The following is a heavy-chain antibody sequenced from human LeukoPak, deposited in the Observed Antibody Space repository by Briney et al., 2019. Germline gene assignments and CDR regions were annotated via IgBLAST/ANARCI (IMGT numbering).Heavy chain of an antibody. J-gene: IGHJ4*02. CDR1: GGTFSSYA. V-gene: IGHV1-69*13. D-gene: IGHD3-22*01. CDR3: ARVGFDDSSGSQGALDY. CDR2: IIPIFGTA. Sequence: SVKVSCKASGGTFSSYAISWVRQAPGQGLEWMGGIIPIFGTANYAQKFQSRVTITADESTSTAYMELSSLRSEDTAVYYCARVGFDDSSGSQGALDYWGQGTLVTVSS.